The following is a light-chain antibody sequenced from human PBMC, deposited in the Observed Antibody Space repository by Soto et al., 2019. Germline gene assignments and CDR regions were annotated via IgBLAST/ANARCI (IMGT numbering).Light chain of an antibody. J-gene: IGKJ5*01. CDR2: DAS. V-gene: IGKV3-11*01. CDR1: ESIRTY. Sequence: EIVFTQSPATLSLSPGERATLSCRASESIRTYLAWYQQKHGQAPRLLIYDASTRATGIPARFSGSGSGTDFTLTIGSLEPEDFAIYYCQQRSNWPITFGQGTRLAIK. CDR3: QQRSNWPIT.